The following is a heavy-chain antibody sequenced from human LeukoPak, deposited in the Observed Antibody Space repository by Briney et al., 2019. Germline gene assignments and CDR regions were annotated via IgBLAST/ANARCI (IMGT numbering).Heavy chain of an antibody. J-gene: IGHJ4*02. V-gene: IGHV3-7*03. D-gene: IGHD6-19*01. CDR3: ASWPGGWYGEDS. Sequence: GGSLRLSCAASRFTFGIYWMSWVRQAPGKALEWVANINQDGSETYYVDSVEGRFTISRDTPKNTLYLQMNSLRAEDTAVYYCASWPGGWYGEDSWGQGTLVTVSS. CDR2: INQDGSET. CDR1: RFTFGIYW.